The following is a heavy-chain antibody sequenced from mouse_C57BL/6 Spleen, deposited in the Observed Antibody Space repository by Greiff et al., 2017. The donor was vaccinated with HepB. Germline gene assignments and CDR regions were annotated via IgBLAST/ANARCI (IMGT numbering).Heavy chain of an antibody. CDR1: GFTFSDYY. CDR2: ISNGGGST. V-gene: IGHV5-12*01. CDR3: ASAYDYDAMDY. Sequence: EVQRVESGGGLVQPGGSLKLSCAASGFTFSDYYMYWVRQTPEKRLEWVAYISNGGGSTYYPDTVKGRFTISRDNAKNTLYLQMSRLKSEDTAMYYCASAYDYDAMDYWGQGTSVTVSS. J-gene: IGHJ4*01.